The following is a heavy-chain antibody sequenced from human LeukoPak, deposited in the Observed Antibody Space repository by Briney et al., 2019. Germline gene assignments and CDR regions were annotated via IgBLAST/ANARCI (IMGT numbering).Heavy chain of an antibody. J-gene: IGHJ3*02. Sequence: PSETLSLTCTVSGGSISSYYWSWIRQPPGKGLEWIGYIYYSGSTNYNPSLKSRVTISVDTSKNQFSLKLSSVTAADTAVYYCASLYSSSWYNAFDIWGQGTMVAVSS. CDR1: GGSISSYY. D-gene: IGHD6-13*01. V-gene: IGHV4-59*08. CDR2: IYYSGST. CDR3: ASLYSSSWYNAFDI.